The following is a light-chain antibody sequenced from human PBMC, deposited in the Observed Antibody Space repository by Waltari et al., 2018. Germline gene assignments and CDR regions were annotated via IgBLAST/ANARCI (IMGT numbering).Light chain of an antibody. CDR3: QQFGSSPWT. CDR1: QSVSSSY. J-gene: IGKJ1*01. CDR2: GAS. V-gene: IGKV3-20*01. Sequence: EIVLTQSPGSLSLSPGEGATLSCRASQSVSSSYLAWYQQKPGQAPRLLIYGASSRGTGIPERFSGSGSGTDFTLTITRLEPEDFAVYYCQQFGSSPWTFGQGTKMEIK.